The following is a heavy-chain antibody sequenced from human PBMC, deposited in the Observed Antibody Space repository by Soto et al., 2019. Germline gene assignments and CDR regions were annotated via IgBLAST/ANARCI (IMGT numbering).Heavy chain of an antibody. V-gene: IGHV4-59*01. CDR3: ARTNTDDILTGYYY. D-gene: IGHD3-9*01. Sequence: SETLSLTCTVSGGSISSYYWSWIRQPPGKGLEWIGYIYYSGSTNYNPSLKSRVTTSVDTSKNQFSLKLSSVTAADTAVYYCARTNTDDILTGYYYWGQGTLVTVSS. CDR1: GGSISSYY. CDR2: IYYSGST. J-gene: IGHJ4*02.